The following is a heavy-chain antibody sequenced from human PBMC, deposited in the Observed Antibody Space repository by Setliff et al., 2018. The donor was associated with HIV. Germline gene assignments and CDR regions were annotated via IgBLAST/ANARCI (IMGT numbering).Heavy chain of an antibody. CDR3: ARPSLGIGGGSKFDS. Sequence: TLSLTCTVSGGSMRSTTYYWGWVRQPPGKGLEWIGNVHFSGTTYYNPSLKSRVTISVDPSQNQFSLRLISVTAADAAMYYCARPSLGIGGGSKFDSWGQGTLVTVSS. CDR1: GGSMRSTTYY. V-gene: IGHV4-39*01. J-gene: IGHJ4*02. D-gene: IGHD3-3*01. CDR2: VHFSGTT.